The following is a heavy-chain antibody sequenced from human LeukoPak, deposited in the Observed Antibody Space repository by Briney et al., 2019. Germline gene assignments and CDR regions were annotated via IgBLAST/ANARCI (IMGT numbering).Heavy chain of an antibody. J-gene: IGHJ1*01. Sequence: PGGSLRLSCVASGFTFSNAWMNWVRQAPGKGLEWVSGISPSGGITYYTDSVKGRFTISRDNYKNTQSLQMNSLRAEDTAVYHCAKDDDWGRYKHWGQGTLVTVSS. V-gene: IGHV3-23*01. D-gene: IGHD3-16*01. CDR3: AKDDDWGRYKH. CDR1: GFTFSNAW. CDR2: ISPSGGIT.